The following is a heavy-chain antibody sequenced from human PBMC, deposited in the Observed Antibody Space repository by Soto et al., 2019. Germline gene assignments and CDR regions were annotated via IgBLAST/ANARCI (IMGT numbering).Heavy chain of an antibody. Sequence: GGSLRLSCAASGFTFSSYGMHWVRQAPGKGLEWVAVISYDGSNKYYADSVKGRFTISRDNSKNTLYLQMNSLRAEDTAVYYCAKDGGGDYRPYYYYYMDVWGKGTTVTVSS. CDR1: GFTFSSYG. J-gene: IGHJ6*03. CDR2: ISYDGSNK. D-gene: IGHD4-17*01. CDR3: AKDGGGDYRPYYYYYMDV. V-gene: IGHV3-30*18.